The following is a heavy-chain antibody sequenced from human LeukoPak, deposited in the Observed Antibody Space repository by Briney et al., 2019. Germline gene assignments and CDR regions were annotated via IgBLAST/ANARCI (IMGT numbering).Heavy chain of an antibody. V-gene: IGHV4-59*01. CDR2: IYYCGST. D-gene: IGHD6-6*01. Sequence: SETLSLTCTVSGGSISSYYWSWIRQPPGKGLEWIGYIYYCGSTNYNPSLKSRVTISVDTSKNQFSLKLSSVTAADTAVYYCARALAARPNYYFDYWGQGTLVTVSS. J-gene: IGHJ4*02. CDR1: GGSISSYY. CDR3: ARALAARPNYYFDY.